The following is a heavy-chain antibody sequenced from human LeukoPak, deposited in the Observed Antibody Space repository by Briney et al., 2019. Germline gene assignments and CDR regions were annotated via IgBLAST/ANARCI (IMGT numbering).Heavy chain of an antibody. V-gene: IGHV7-4-1*02. CDR3: ARLFGGSPRYYDFWSAYPDY. CDR1: GYTFTSYA. D-gene: IGHD3-3*01. CDR2: INTNTGNP. J-gene: IGHJ4*02. Sequence: GASVKVSCKASGYTFTSYAMNWVRQAPGQGLEWMGWINTNTGNPTYAQGFTGRFVFSLDTSVSTAYLQISSLKAEDTAVYYCARLFGGSPRYYDFWSAYPDYWGQGTLVTVSS.